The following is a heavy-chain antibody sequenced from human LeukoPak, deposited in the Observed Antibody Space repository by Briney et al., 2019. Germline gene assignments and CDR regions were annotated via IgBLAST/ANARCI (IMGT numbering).Heavy chain of an antibody. J-gene: IGHJ6*03. Sequence: SETLSLTCAVYGGSFSGYYWSWIRQPPGKGLEWIGEINHSGSTNYNPSLKSRVTISVDTSKNQLSLKLSSVTAADTAVYYCARGPGRCSSTSCYVGYYYYYMDVWGKGTTVTVSS. CDR1: GGSFSGYY. CDR3: ARGPGRCSSTSCYVGYYYYYMDV. CDR2: INHSGST. V-gene: IGHV4-34*01. D-gene: IGHD2-2*01.